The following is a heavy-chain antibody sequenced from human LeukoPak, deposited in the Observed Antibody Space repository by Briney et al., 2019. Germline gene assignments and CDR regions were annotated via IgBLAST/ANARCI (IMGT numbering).Heavy chain of an antibody. CDR1: GGSISSSSYY. CDR3: ARRFAVTLGGPYGYFDL. CDR2: IYYSGST. V-gene: IGHV4-39*01. J-gene: IGHJ2*01. D-gene: IGHD4-17*01. Sequence: PSETLSLTCTVSGGSISSSSYYWGWIRQPPGKGLEWIGSIYYSGSTYYNPSLKSRVTISVDTSKNQFSLKLSSVTAADTAMYYCARRFAVTLGGPYGYFDLWGRGTLVTVSS.